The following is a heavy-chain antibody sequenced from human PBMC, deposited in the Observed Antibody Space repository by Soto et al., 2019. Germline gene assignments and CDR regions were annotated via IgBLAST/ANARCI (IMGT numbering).Heavy chain of an antibody. J-gene: IGHJ4*02. CDR1: GGTFSSYA. D-gene: IGHD4-17*01. CDR2: IIPIFGTA. V-gene: IGHV1-69*13. CDR3: ARGRLRWRYFDY. Sequence: SVKVSCKASGGTFSSYAISWVRQAPGQGLEWMGGIIPIFGTANYAQKFQGRVTITADESTSTAYMELSSVTAADTAVYYCARGRLRWRYFDYWGQGALVTVSS.